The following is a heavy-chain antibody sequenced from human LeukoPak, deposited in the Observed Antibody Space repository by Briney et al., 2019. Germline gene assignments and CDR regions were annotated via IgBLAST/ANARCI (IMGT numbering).Heavy chain of an antibody. Sequence: PGGSLRLSCAASGFTFSTYAMAWVRQTPGKGLEWVSVITGSGGNTYYADSVKGRFSISRDNSKNTIYLHMNNLRAEDTAIYYCAKDRVFGVVIIGFDLWGQGTMVTVSS. CDR3: AKDRVFGVVIIGFDL. J-gene: IGHJ3*01. CDR1: GFTFSTYA. CDR2: ITGSGGNT. D-gene: IGHD3-3*01. V-gene: IGHV3-23*01.